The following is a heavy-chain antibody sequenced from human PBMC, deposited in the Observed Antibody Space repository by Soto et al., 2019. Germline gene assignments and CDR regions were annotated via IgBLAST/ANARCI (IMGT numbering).Heavy chain of an antibody. J-gene: IGHJ4*02. Sequence: ASVKVPCKASGYSFSGYYIQWVRQAPGQGPEWLGWIYPNTETTDSSKKFQGRVTMTSDMSTRTVYMELRDLRSDDTAVYYCVSLQTSGWPGVHWGQGTLVIVSS. V-gene: IGHV1-2*02. CDR2: IYPNTETT. CDR3: VSLQTSGWPGVH. D-gene: IGHD6-25*01. CDR1: GYSFSGYY.